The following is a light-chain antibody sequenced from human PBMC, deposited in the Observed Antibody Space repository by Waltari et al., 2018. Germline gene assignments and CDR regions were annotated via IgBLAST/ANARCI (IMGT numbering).Light chain of an antibody. CDR2: DAS. V-gene: IGKV1-39*01. CDR3: QQSYSVPRGGFA. Sequence: DIQMTQSPSSLSASVGGRISITCRASQSIANYLNWYQQKPGKAPDLLIYDASYLFSGVPSSFSGSGSGTDFTLTISSLQPEDFATYYCQQSYSVPRGGFAFGPGTKVDIK. CDR1: QSIANY. J-gene: IGKJ3*01.